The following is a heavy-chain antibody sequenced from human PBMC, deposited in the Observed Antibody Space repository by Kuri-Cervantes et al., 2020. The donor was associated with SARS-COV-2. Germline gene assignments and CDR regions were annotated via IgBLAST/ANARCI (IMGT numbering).Heavy chain of an antibody. J-gene: IGHJ4*02. CDR2: ISYDGSNK. Sequence: GESLKISCAACGFTFSSYDMHWVRQAPGKGLEWVAVISYDGSNKYYADSVKGRFTISRDNSKNTLYLQMNSLRAEDTAVYYCAKDGGDGYNLWYFDYWGQGTLVTVSS. D-gene: IGHD5-24*01. CDR1: GFTFSSYD. CDR3: AKDGGDGYNLWYFDY. V-gene: IGHV3-30*18.